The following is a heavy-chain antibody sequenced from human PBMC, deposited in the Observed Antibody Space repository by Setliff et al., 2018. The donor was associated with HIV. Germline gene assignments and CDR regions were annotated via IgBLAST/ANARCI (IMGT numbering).Heavy chain of an antibody. CDR1: GGSFSGHY. CDR3: TVYNTGSSKDHY. D-gene: IGHD2-8*02. CDR2: INQRGST. V-gene: IGHV4-34*01. Sequence: SETLSLTCAVYGGSFSGHYWSWFRQPPGKGLEWIGEINQRGSTAYNPSLKRRVTISVDTSKNQFTLKLNSVTAADTAVYYCTVYNTGSSKDHYWGQGTPVTVSS. J-gene: IGHJ4*02.